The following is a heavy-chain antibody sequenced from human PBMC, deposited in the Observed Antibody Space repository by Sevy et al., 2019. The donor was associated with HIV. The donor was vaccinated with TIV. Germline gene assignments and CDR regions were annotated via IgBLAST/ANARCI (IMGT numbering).Heavy chain of an antibody. Sequence: GGSLRLSCAASGFTFSSYWMSWVRQAPGKGLEWVANIKQDGSEKYYVVSVKGRFTISRDNAKNSLYLQMNSLRAEDTAVYYCARDMRVAARLFDYWGQGTLVTVSS. CDR1: GFTFSSYW. J-gene: IGHJ4*02. CDR3: ARDMRVAARLFDY. D-gene: IGHD6-6*01. CDR2: IKQDGSEK. V-gene: IGHV3-7*03.